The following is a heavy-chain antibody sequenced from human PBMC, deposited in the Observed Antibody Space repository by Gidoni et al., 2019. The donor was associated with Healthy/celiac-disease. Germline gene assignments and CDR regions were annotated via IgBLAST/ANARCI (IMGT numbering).Heavy chain of an antibody. CDR3: ARHYCSGGSCYRNYGMDV. D-gene: IGHD2-15*01. J-gene: IGHJ6*02. CDR1: GGSISSSSYY. Sequence: QLQLQESGPGLVTPSETLSLTCTVSGGSISSSSYYWGWIRQPPGKGLEWIGCIDYRGSTYYNPSLKSRVTISVDTSKNQFSLKLSSVTAADTAVYYCARHYCSGGSCYRNYGMDVWGQGTTVTVSS. CDR2: IDYRGST. V-gene: IGHV4-39*01.